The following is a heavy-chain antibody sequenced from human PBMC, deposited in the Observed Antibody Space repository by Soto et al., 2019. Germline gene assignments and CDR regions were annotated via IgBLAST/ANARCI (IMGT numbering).Heavy chain of an antibody. D-gene: IGHD3-10*01. CDR1: GESFSGYY. CDR3: PRFDQTVTTGIYYYYMDV. V-gene: IGHV4-34*01. Sequence: SETLCLTCAVYGESFSGYYWSWIRQPPGKGQEWIGQINHSGSTNYNPSLKSRVTISVDTSKRQFSLKLNSVTAADMAVYYCPRFDQTVTTGIYYYYMDVWGRGTTVTVSS. J-gene: IGHJ6*03. CDR2: INHSGST.